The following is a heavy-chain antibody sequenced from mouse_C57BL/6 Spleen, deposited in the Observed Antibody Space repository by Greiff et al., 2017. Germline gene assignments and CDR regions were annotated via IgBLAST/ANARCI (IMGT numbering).Heavy chain of an antibody. D-gene: IGHD4-1*01. CDR2: IDPSDSYT. CDR1: GYTFTSYW. CDR3: ARGRETGHYFDY. J-gene: IGHJ2*01. Sequence: QVQLQQSGAELVMPGASVKLSCKASGYTFTSYWMHWVKQRPGQGLEWIGEIDPSDSYTNYNQKFKGKSTLTVDKSSSTAYMQLSSLTSEDSAVYYCARGRETGHYFDYWGQGTTLTVSS. V-gene: IGHV1-69*01.